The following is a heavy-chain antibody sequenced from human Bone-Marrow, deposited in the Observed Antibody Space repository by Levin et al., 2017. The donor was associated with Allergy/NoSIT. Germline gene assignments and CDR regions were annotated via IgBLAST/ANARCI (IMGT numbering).Heavy chain of an antibody. V-gene: IGHV3-21*01. Sequence: GESLKISCAASGFTFSSYSMNWVRQAPGKGLEWVSSISSSSSYIYYADSVKGRFTISRDNAKNSLYLQMNSLRAEDTAVYYCARDSPNRATIVFLDYWGQGTLVTVSS. CDR2: ISSSSSYI. CDR3: ARDSPNRATIVFLDY. D-gene: IGHD5-24*01. J-gene: IGHJ4*02. CDR1: GFTFSSYS.